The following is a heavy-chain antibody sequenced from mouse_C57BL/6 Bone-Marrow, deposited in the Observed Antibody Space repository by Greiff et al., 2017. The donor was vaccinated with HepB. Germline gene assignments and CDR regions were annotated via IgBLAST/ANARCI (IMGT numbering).Heavy chain of an antibody. V-gene: IGHV1-82*01. D-gene: IGHD1-1*01. CDR2: IYPGDGDT. J-gene: IGHJ4*01. CDR3: ARSVGVSWDYAMDY. Sequence: QVQLQQSGPELVKPGASVKISCKASGYAFSSSWMNWVKQRPGKGLEWIGRIYPGDGDTNYNGKFKGKATLTADKSSSTAYMQLSSLTSEDSAVYFCARSVGVSWDYAMDYWGQGTSVTVSS. CDR1: GYAFSSSW.